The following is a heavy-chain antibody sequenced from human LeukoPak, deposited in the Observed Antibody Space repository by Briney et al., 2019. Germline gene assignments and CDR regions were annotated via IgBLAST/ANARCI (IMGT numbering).Heavy chain of an antibody. V-gene: IGHV3-30*02. J-gene: IGHJ4*02. D-gene: IGHD6-19*01. CDR2: IRYDGSTK. CDR1: GFTFSNYG. Sequence: GGSLRLSCAASGFTFSNYGIHWVRQAPGKGLEWVAFIRYDGSTKYYADSVKGRFTISRDNSKNTLYLQMNSLRTEDTAVYYCAKDSGVAVPAYFDYWGQGTLVTVSS. CDR3: AKDSGVAVPAYFDY.